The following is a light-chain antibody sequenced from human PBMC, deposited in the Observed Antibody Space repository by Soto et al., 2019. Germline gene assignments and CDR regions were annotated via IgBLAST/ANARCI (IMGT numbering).Light chain of an antibody. J-gene: IGKJ1*01. CDR1: QIVSDN. Sequence: EMVMTQFPATLSVSPGDRSTLAFSFSQIVSDNLAWYQQKPGQAPRLLIYGASTRATGVPARFSGSGSGTEFTLTISSLQSEDFAVYYCQQYNNWPPGTFGQGTKVDIK. V-gene: IGKV3-15*01. CDR2: GAS. CDR3: QQYNNWPPGT.